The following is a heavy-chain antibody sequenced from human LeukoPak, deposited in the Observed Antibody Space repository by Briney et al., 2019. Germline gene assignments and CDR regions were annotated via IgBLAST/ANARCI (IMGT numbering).Heavy chain of an antibody. Sequence: ASVKVSCKASGYTFTGYYMHWVRQAPGQGLEWMGWINPNSGGTNYAQKFQGRVTMTRDTSISTAYMELSRLISDDTAVYYCARRTYGDYSWDYWGQGTLVTVSS. J-gene: IGHJ4*02. CDR3: ARRTYGDYSWDY. D-gene: IGHD4-17*01. CDR1: GYTFTGYY. CDR2: INPNSGGT. V-gene: IGHV1-2*02.